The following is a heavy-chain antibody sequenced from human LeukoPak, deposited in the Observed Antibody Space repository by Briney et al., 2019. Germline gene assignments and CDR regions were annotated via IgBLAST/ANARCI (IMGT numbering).Heavy chain of an antibody. CDR2: ISWNSRSI. Sequence: PGGSLRLSCAASGFTFDDYVMHWVRQAPGKGLEWVSGISWNSRSIGYADSVKGRFTISRDNAKKFLYLQMNSLRAEDTALYYCTKGEIYGMDVWGQGTTVTVSS. D-gene: IGHD1-26*01. V-gene: IGHV3-9*01. CDR3: TKGEIYGMDV. J-gene: IGHJ6*02. CDR1: GFTFDDYV.